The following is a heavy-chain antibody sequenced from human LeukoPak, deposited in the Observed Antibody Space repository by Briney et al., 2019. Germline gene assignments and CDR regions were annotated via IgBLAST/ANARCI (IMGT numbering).Heavy chain of an antibody. CDR3: ASAYYDILTGYYNPRFDP. V-gene: IGHV1-8*02. D-gene: IGHD3-9*01. CDR2: MNPNSGNT. Sequence: ASVKVSCKASGGTFSSYAISWVRQATGQGLEWMGWMNPNSGNTGYAQKFQGRVTMTRNTSISTAYMELSSLRSEDTAVYYCASAYYDILTGYYNPRFDPWGQGPWSPSPQ. CDR1: GGTFSSYA. J-gene: IGHJ5*02.